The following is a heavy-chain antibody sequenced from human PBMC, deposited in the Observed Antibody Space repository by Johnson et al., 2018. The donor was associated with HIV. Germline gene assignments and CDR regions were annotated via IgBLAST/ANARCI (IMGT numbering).Heavy chain of an antibody. D-gene: IGHD1-26*01. CDR3: AKLVGATHPLDF. V-gene: IGHV3-30*02. Sequence: QVQLVESGGGVVQPGGSLRVSCVASGFNFTNYGMHWVRQAPGKGLEWVAFIRYDGNNRNYADSVKGRFSISRDNSKNTLYLQMNRLRTEETALYYCAKLVGATHPLDFWGQGTMVNVSS. CDR2: IRYDGNNR. CDR1: GFNFTNYG. J-gene: IGHJ3*01.